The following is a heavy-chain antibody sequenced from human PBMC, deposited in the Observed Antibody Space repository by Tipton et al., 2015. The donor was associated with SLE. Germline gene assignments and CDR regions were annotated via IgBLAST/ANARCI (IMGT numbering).Heavy chain of an antibody. V-gene: IGHV4-39*01. CDR3: ARHAFAVAYPEEEYFQH. CDR1: GGYMSTSDYY. Sequence: TLSLTCSVSGGYMSTSDYYWGWIRQPPGKGLEWIGEINHSGSTNYNPSLKSRVTISVDTSKNQFSLKLSSVTAADTAVYYCARHAFAVAYPEEEYFQHWGQGSLVTVSS. CDR2: INHSGST. J-gene: IGHJ1*01. D-gene: IGHD6-19*01.